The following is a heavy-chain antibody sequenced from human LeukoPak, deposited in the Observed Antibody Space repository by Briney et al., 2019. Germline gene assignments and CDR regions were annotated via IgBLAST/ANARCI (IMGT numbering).Heavy chain of an antibody. J-gene: IGHJ4*02. CDR3: AKDPISSGWSTWGY. D-gene: IGHD6-19*01. V-gene: IGHV1-18*01. CDR1: GYTFNSFG. CDR2: ISTYNGLT. Sequence: ASVKVSCTASGYTFNSFGIAWVRQAPGQGPEWMGWISTYNGLTNYTQKFQGRVTMTTDTFTNTAYMELRSLRSDDTAVYYCAKDPISSGWSTWGYWGQGTLVTVSS.